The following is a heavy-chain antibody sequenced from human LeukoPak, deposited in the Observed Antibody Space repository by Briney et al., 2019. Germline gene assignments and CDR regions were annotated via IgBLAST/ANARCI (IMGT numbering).Heavy chain of an antibody. Sequence: GGSLRLSCAASGFTFSSYSMNWVRQAPGKGVEWVSSISSSSSYIYYADSVKGRFTISRDNAKNSLYLQMNSLRAEDTAVYYCATSSDYGDYRTVDYWGQGTLVTVSS. CDR1: GFTFSSYS. D-gene: IGHD4-17*01. CDR3: ATSSDYGDYRTVDY. V-gene: IGHV3-21*01. J-gene: IGHJ4*02. CDR2: ISSSSSYI.